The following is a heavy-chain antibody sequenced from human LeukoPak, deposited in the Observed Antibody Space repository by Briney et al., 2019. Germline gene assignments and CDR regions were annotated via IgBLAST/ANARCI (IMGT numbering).Heavy chain of an antibody. D-gene: IGHD2-8*01. CDR3: ARVGYCTNGVCYSSHWFDP. CDR1: GFTFSNYW. J-gene: IGHJ5*02. Sequence: PGGSLRLSCAASGFTFSNYWMHWVRQALGKGLVWVSRINSDGRIRSYADSVKGRFTISRDNAKNTLYLQMNSLRAEDTAVYYCARVGYCTNGVCYSSHWFDPWGQGTLVTVFS. V-gene: IGHV3-74*01. CDR2: INSDGRIR.